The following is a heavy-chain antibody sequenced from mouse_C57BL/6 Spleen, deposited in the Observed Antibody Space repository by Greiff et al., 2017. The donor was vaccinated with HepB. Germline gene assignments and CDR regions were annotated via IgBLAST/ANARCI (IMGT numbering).Heavy chain of an antibody. J-gene: IGHJ4*01. CDR3: ARRSRYYGSSYYAMDY. V-gene: IGHV1-50*01. Sequence: QVQLQQPGAELVKPGASVKLSCKASGYTFTSYWMQWVKQRPGQGLEWIGEIDPSDSYTNYNQKFKGKATLTVDPSSSTAYMQLSSLTSEDSAVYYCARRSRYYGSSYYAMDYWGQGTSVTVSS. CDR1: GYTFTSYW. CDR2: IDPSDSYT. D-gene: IGHD1-1*01.